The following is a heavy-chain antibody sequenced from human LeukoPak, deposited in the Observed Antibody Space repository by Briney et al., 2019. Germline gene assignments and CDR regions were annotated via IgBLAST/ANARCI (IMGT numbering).Heavy chain of an antibody. Sequence: ASVKVSCKASGYTLTGYYMHWVRQAPGQGLEWMGWINPHSGDTNYAQKFQGGVTMTRDTSISTVYMELSSLRSDDTAVYYCARDGTYSYDSGDYWGQGTLVTVSS. CDR1: GYTLTGYY. J-gene: IGHJ4*02. D-gene: IGHD5-18*01. CDR3: ARDGTYSYDSGDY. CDR2: INPHSGDT. V-gene: IGHV1-2*02.